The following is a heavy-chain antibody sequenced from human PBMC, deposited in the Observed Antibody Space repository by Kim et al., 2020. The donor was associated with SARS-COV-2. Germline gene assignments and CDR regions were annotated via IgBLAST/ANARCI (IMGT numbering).Heavy chain of an antibody. CDR2: INPNSGGT. D-gene: IGHD7-27*01. J-gene: IGHJ4*02. Sequence: ASVTVSCKASGYTFTDYHIHWVRQAPGQGLEWMGWINPNSGGTNYAQQFQGRVTMTRDTSISTPYMELSRLGSDDTAVYSCARSGFNWGLDYWGQGTLVT. CDR3: ARSGFNWGLDY. V-gene: IGHV1-2*02. CDR1: GYTFTDYH.